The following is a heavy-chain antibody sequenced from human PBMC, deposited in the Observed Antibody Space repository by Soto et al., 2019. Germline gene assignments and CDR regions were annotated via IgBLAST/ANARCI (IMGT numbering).Heavy chain of an antibody. CDR3: ARHDCSSTSCPFSGY. CDR1: GGSISSSSYY. J-gene: IGHJ4*02. D-gene: IGHD2-2*01. Sequence: QLQLQESGPGLVKPSETLSLTCTVSGGSISSSSYYWGGIRQPPGKGLEWIGSIYYSGSTYYNPSLKSRVTISVDTSKSQFSLKLSSVTAADTAVYYCARHDCSSTSCPFSGYWGQGTLVTVSS. CDR2: IYYSGST. V-gene: IGHV4-39*01.